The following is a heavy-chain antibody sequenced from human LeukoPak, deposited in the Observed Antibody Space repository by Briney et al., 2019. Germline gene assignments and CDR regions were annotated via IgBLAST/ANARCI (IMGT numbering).Heavy chain of an antibody. J-gene: IGHJ6*03. CDR2: IIPIFGTA. Sequence: ASVKVSCKASGGTFSSYAISWVRQAPGQGLEWMGGIIPIFGTANYAQKFQGRVTITADKSTSTAYMELSSLRSEDTAVYYCARGEDQVVTATLYYYYYMDVWGKGTTVTVSS. CDR3: ARGEDQVVTATLYYYYYMDV. D-gene: IGHD2-21*02. CDR1: GGTFSSYA. V-gene: IGHV1-69*06.